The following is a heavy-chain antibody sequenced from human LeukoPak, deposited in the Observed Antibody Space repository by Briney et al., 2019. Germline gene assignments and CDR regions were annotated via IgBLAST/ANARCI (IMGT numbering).Heavy chain of an antibody. V-gene: IGHV4-34*01. CDR3: ARVVGSVDNYFDY. Sequence: PSETLSLTCAVYGGSFSGYYWSWIRQPPGKGLEWIGEINHSGSTNYNPSLKSRVTISVDTSKNQFSLKLSSVTAADTAVYYCARVVGSVDNYFDYWGQGTPVTVSS. D-gene: IGHD1-26*01. CDR2: INHSGST. J-gene: IGHJ4*02. CDR1: GGSFSGYY.